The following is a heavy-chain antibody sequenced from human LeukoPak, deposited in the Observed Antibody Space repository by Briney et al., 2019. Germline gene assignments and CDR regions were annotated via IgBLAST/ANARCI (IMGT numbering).Heavy chain of an antibody. D-gene: IGHD3-3*01. CDR1: GGSISSGGYY. V-gene: IGHV4-31*03. Sequence: SQTLSLTCTVSGGSISSGGYYWSWIRQHPGKGLEWIGYIYYSGSTYYNPSLKSRVTISVDTSKNQFSLKLSSVTAADTAMYYCARVLWGAYVNFDYWGQGTLVTVSS. CDR2: IYYSGST. J-gene: IGHJ4*02. CDR3: ARVLWGAYVNFDY.